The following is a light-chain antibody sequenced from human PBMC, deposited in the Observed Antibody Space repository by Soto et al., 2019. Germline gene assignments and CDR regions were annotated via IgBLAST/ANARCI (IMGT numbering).Light chain of an antibody. CDR3: QQYSNWPLT. CDR2: GAS. J-gene: IGKJ5*01. Sequence: EIVMTQSPVTLSVSPGERATLFCRASQRVSINLAWYQQNPGQAPRLLIYGASTRATGVPARFSGSGSGTEFTLTINSLQSEDFALYYCQQYSNWPLTFGQGTRLDI. CDR1: QRVSIN. V-gene: IGKV3-15*01.